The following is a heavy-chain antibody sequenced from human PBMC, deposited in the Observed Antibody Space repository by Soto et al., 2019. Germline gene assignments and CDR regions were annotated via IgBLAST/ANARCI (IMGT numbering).Heavy chain of an antibody. J-gene: IGHJ4*02. CDR3: ATSYGTGYRAFDY. CDR1: GDTFSFYS. Sequence: QVQLVQSGAEVKRPGSSVKVSCKASGDTFSFYSINWVRQAPGLGLEWMGRVNPILSMSNYAQRFQGRGTMTADKSTSTASMELSGLRSEDTAMYYCATSYGTGYRAFDYWGQGALVTVSS. D-gene: IGHD3-10*01. V-gene: IGHV1-69*04. CDR2: VNPILSMS.